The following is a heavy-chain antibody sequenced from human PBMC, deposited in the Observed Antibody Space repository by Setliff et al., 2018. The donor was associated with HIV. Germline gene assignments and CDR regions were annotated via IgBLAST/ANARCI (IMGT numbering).Heavy chain of an antibody. CDR3: ARYTSKVDWFDP. Sequence: SETLSLTCTVSGGSITSYYWNWIRQSPGKGLEWIGYIFDSGTTKYNPSVTSRVTISVDTSKNQFSLKLSSVTAADTAVYYCARYTSKVDWFDPWGQGTLVTVSS. J-gene: IGHJ5*02. D-gene: IGHD2-2*02. CDR2: IFDSGTT. CDR1: GGSITSYY. V-gene: IGHV4-4*09.